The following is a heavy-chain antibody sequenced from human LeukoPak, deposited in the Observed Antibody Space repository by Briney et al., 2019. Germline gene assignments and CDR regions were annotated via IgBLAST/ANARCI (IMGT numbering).Heavy chain of an antibody. CDR1: GGSVSSGSYY. D-gene: IGHD2-15*01. J-gene: IGHJ4*02. Sequence: SETLSLTCTVSGGSVSSGSYYWSWIRQPPGKGLEWIGYIYYSGSTNYNPSLKSRVTISVDTSKNQFSLKLSSVTAADTAVYYCAREYCSGGSCYGVDYWGQGTLVTVSS. V-gene: IGHV4-61*01. CDR2: IYYSGST. CDR3: AREYCSGGSCYGVDY.